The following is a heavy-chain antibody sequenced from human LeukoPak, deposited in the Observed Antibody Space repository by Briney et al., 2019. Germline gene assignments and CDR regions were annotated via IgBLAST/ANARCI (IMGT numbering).Heavy chain of an antibody. CDR2: IKQDGSET. CDR3: ARDGQLEPHYYYYYMDV. CDR1: GFTFSTYW. J-gene: IGHJ6*03. Sequence: GGSLRLSCAASGFTFSTYWMNWVRQAPGKGLEWVANIKQDGSETYYVDSVKGRFTISRDNAKNSLYLQMNSLRAEDTAVYYCARDGQLEPHYYYYYMDVWGKGTTVTVSS. V-gene: IGHV3-7*01. D-gene: IGHD1-1*01.